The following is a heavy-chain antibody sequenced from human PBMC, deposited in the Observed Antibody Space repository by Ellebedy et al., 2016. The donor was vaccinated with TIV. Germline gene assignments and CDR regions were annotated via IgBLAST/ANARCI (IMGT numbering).Heavy chain of an antibody. Sequence: GESLKISCAASGFTFSTYWMSWVRQAPGKGLEWVANIKQDGSEKYYVDSVKGRFTISSDNAKNSLYLQMNSLRAEDTAVYYCARDRTAASWGQGTLVTVSS. CDR1: GFTFSTYW. V-gene: IGHV3-7*01. CDR3: ARDRTAAS. CDR2: IKQDGSEK. D-gene: IGHD2-15*01. J-gene: IGHJ5*02.